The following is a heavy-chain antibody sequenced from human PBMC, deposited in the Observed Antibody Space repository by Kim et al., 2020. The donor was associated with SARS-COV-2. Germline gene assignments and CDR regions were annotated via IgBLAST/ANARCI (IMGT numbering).Heavy chain of an antibody. V-gene: IGHV3-23*01. CDR2: ISGSGANT. J-gene: IGHJ4*02. D-gene: IGHD1-26*01. Sequence: GGSLRLSCAASGFTFNSFAMSWVRQAPGKGLEWVSSISGSGANTYYADSVKGRFTISRDNSKNTLYLQMNSLRAEDTAVYYCAKRSLRGFHYFDYWGQGTLVTVSS. CDR1: GFTFNSFA. CDR3: AKRSLRGFHYFDY.